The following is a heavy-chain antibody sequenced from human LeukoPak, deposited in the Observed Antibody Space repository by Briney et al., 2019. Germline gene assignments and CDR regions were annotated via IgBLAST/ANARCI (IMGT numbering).Heavy chain of an antibody. Sequence: SETLSLICEVSGVYISTSDSFWGWIRLPPGKGLEWIGSFYNSGSTYYSPSLTSRVTMSADTSKNRFSLRLSSVTAADTAVYFCARQSEDLLQAFDSWGQGTLVTVSS. J-gene: IGHJ4*02. CDR1: GVYISTSDSF. CDR2: FYNSGST. D-gene: IGHD4-11*01. CDR3: ARQSEDLLQAFDS. V-gene: IGHV4-39*01.